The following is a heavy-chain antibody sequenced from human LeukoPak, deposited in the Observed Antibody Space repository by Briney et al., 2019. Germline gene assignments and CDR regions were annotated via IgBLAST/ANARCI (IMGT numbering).Heavy chain of an antibody. Sequence: GGSLRLSCAASGFTISSDWMSWVRQAPGKGLEWVANIKQDGSEKYYVESVKGRFTISRDNTKNSLYLQMNSLTAEDTAVYYCARDVGCSSTSCYNNYWGQGTLVTVSS. J-gene: IGHJ4*02. V-gene: IGHV3-7*01. CDR2: IKQDGSEK. CDR3: ARDVGCSSTSCYNNY. CDR1: GFTISSDW. D-gene: IGHD2-2*02.